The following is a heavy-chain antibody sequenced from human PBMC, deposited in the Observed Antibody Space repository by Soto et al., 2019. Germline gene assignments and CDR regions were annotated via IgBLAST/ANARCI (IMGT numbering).Heavy chain of an antibody. J-gene: IGHJ4*02. D-gene: IGHD3-22*01. V-gene: IGHV1-3*04. CDR3: AILGTYYFDNSDNYFDF. Sequence: ASVKVYCKASGYTFTSYAMHWVRQAPGQRLEWMGWIKTGNGNTKFSQKFQGRVTITRDTSASTAYMELRGLRSEDTAVYYCAILGTYYFDNSDNYFDFWGQRTLVTVSS. CDR2: IKTGNGNT. CDR1: GYTFTSYA.